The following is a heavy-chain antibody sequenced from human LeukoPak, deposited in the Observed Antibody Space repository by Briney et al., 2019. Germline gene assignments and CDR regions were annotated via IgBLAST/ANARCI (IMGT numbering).Heavy chain of an antibody. CDR1: GGSISSSIYY. J-gene: IGHJ4*02. CDR2: IYYSGST. D-gene: IGHD3-22*01. V-gene: IGHV4-39*01. Sequence: SETLSLTCTVSGGSISSSIYYWGWIRQPPGKGLEWIGSIYYSGSTYYNPSLKSRVTISVDTSKNQFSLKLSSVTAADTAVYYCARRGLRYYYDSWGQGTLVTVSS. CDR3: ARRGLRYYYDS.